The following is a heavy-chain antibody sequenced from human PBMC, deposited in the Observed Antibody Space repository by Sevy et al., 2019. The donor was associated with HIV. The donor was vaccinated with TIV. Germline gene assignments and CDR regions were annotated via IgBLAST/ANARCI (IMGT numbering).Heavy chain of an antibody. D-gene: IGHD4-17*01. Sequence: ASVKVSCKASGGTFSSYGISWVRQAPGQGLEWMGGLIPSFGAANYRRNFQGRVTITADESTRTAYMELSSLRSEETAVYYCAKYDYGDYVGWFDPWGQGTLVTVSS. V-gene: IGHV1-69*13. J-gene: IGHJ5*02. CDR3: AKYDYGDYVGWFDP. CDR1: GGTFSSYG. CDR2: LIPSFGAA.